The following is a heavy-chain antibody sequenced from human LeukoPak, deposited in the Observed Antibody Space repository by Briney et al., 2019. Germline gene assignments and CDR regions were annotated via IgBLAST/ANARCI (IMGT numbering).Heavy chain of an antibody. Sequence: SQTLSLSCAVSGGSISSGGYSWSWIRQPQGKGLEWIGYIYHSGSTSYNPSLKSRVTISVDRSKNQFSLKLSSVTAADTAVYYCARVAFYYCSGSYSIDYGMDVWGQGTTATVSS. V-gene: IGHV4-30-2*01. J-gene: IGHJ6*02. CDR2: IYHSGST. CDR1: GGSISSGGYS. CDR3: ARVAFYYCSGSYSIDYGMDV. D-gene: IGHD3-10*01.